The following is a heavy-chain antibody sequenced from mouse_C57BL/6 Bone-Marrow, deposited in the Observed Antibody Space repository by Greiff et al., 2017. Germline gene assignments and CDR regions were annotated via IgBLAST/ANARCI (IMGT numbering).Heavy chain of an antibody. CDR1: GYTFTSYW. V-gene: IGHV1-69*01. Sequence: QVQLQQPGAELVMPGASVKLSCKASGYTFTSYWMHWVKQRPGQGLEWIGEIDPSDSYTNYNQKFKGKSTLTVDKSSSTAYMQLSSLTSEDSAVYYCARRGSGPNYFDYWGQGTTLTVSS. J-gene: IGHJ2*01. CDR2: IDPSDSYT. CDR3: ARRGSGPNYFDY. D-gene: IGHD3-2*02.